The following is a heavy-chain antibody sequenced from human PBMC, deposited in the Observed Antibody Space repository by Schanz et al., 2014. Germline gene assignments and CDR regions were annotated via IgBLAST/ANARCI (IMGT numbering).Heavy chain of an antibody. V-gene: IGHV3-7*03. CDR2: IKEDGSEK. D-gene: IGHD3-10*02. CDR3: AKRFHCSGSHPFDY. J-gene: IGHJ4*02. CDR1: GLNFDYYG. Sequence: VQLVESGGGVVQPGRSLRLSCATSGLNFDYYGMNWVRQAPGKGLEWVANIKEDGSEKYYVDSVKGRFTISRDNAKNTVYLQMNSLRDDDTAVYYCAKRFHCSGSHPFDYWGQGTLXTVSS.